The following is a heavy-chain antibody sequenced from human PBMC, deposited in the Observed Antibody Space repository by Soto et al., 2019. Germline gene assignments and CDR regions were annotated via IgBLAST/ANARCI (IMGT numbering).Heavy chain of an antibody. J-gene: IGHJ5*02. CDR1: GGSISSSSYY. Sequence: SETLSLTCTVSGGSISSSSYYWGWIHQPPGKGLEWIGTIYYSGSTYYNPSLKSRVTISVDTSKNQFSLKLSSVTAADTAVYYCAANLRGAFRHIVVVTASPNWFDPWGQGTLVTVPS. V-gene: IGHV4-39*01. D-gene: IGHD2-21*02. CDR2: IYYSGST. CDR3: AANLRGAFRHIVVVTASPNWFDP.